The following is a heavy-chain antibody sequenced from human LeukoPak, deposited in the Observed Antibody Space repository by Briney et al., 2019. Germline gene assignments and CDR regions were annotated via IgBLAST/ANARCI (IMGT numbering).Heavy chain of an antibody. V-gene: IGHV1-69*01. Sequence: GASVKVSCKASGGTFSSYAISWVRQAPGQGLEWMGGIIPIFGTANYAQKFQGRVTITADESTSTAYMELSSLRSEDTAVYYCARVERGGGYYFDYWGQGTLVTVSS. CDR3: ARVERGGGYYFDY. CDR2: IIPIFGTA. J-gene: IGHJ4*02. D-gene: IGHD5-12*01. CDR1: GGTFSSYA.